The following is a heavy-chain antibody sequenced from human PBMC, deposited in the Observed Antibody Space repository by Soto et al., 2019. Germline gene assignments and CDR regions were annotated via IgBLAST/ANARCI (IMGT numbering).Heavy chain of an antibody. CDR2: MNPNSGNT. D-gene: IGHD3-3*01. CDR3: ARGSNTIFGVVIPDAFDI. Sequence: ASVKVSCKASGYTFTSYDINWVRQATGQGLEWMGWMNPNSGNTGYAQKFQGRVTMTRNTSISTAYMELSSLRSEDTAVYYCARGSNTIFGVVIPDAFDIWGQGTMVTVSS. J-gene: IGHJ3*02. CDR1: GYTFTSYD. V-gene: IGHV1-8*01.